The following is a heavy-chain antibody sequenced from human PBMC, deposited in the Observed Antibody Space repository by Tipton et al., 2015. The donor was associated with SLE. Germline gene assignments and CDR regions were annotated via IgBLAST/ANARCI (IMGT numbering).Heavy chain of an antibody. CDR1: GFPFSSYE. CDR2: ISSSGSTI. Sequence: SLRLSCAASGFPFSSYEMNWVRQAPGKGLEWVSYISSSGSTIYYAASVKGRFTISRDNAKNSLYLQMNSLRAEDTAVYYCARDSMVRGVKGDFDNWGQGTMVTVSS. J-gene: IGHJ3*02. CDR3: ARDSMVRGVKGDFDN. V-gene: IGHV3-48*03. D-gene: IGHD3-10*01.